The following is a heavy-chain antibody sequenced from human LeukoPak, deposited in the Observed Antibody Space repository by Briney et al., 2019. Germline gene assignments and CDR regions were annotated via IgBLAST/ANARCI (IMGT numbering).Heavy chain of an antibody. CDR1: GFTFSSYG. Sequence: GRSLRLSCAASGFTFSSYGMHWVRQAPGKGLEWVAVISYDGSNTYYADSVKGRFTISRDNSKNTLYLQMNSLRAEDTAVYYCAKERDNSSSWYLSNYFDYWGQGTLVIVSS. J-gene: IGHJ4*02. D-gene: IGHD6-13*01. CDR3: AKERDNSSSWYLSNYFDY. V-gene: IGHV3-30*18. CDR2: ISYDGSNT.